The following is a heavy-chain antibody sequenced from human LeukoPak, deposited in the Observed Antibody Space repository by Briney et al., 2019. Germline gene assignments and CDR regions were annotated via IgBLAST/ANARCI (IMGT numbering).Heavy chain of an antibody. Sequence: GGSLRLSCVASGFNFNDHTMHWIRHPPGKGLEWVGLITWDGRTTYYADSLKGQFTISRDNSRNSLFLQIHSLKNEDSGLYYCAKEGTGHDDIPEYYFDYWGRGTVVTVS. CDR2: ITWDGRTT. J-gene: IGHJ4*02. CDR1: GFNFNDHT. D-gene: IGHD5-12*01. CDR3: AKEGTGHDDIPEYYFDY. V-gene: IGHV3-43*01.